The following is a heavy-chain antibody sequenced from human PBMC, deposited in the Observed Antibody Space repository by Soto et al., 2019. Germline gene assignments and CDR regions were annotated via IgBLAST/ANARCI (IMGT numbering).Heavy chain of an antibody. CDR3: ARDERGTCTGTNCYYFDY. D-gene: IGHD2-2*01. CDR2: TSANNDNT. CDR1: GYTFTRYG. Sequence: QVQLVQSVTEVKEPGASVKVSCKASGYTFTRYGISWVRQAPGQGLEWMAWTSANNDNTNYAEKVQGRVTLTTDTSTGTAYMELRSLRSDDTAVYYCARDERGTCTGTNCYYFDYWGQGTLVTVSS. J-gene: IGHJ4*02. V-gene: IGHV1-18*04.